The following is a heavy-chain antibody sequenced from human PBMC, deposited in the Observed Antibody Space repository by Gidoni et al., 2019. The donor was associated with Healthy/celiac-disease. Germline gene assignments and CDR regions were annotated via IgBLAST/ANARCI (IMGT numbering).Heavy chain of an antibody. CDR1: GFTFSSYS. CDR2: ISSSSSYL. Sequence: EVQLVESGGGLVKPGGSLRLSCAASGFTFSSYSMNWVRQAPGKGLEWVSSISSSSSYLYYADSWKGRFTIPKDNAKNSLYLQMTSLRAEDTAVYYWAGGYSYVYYGMDVWGQGTTVTVSS. D-gene: IGHD5-18*01. CDR3: AGGYSYVYYGMDV. J-gene: IGHJ6*02. V-gene: IGHV3-21*01.